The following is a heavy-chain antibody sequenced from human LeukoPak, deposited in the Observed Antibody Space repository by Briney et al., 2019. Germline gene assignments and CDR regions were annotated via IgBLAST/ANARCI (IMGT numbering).Heavy chain of an antibody. Sequence: SGGSLRLSCAVSGFSIGNYWMSWVRQAPGKGLEWVANIKQDGSETYYVDSVRGRFTISRDNAKNSLYLQMNRLRAEDTAVYYCARGGDGRWLQLPRDYWGQGTLVTVSS. J-gene: IGHJ4*02. V-gene: IGHV3-7*03. CDR3: ARGGDGRWLQLPRDY. CDR2: IKQDGSET. CDR1: GFSIGNYW. D-gene: IGHD5-24*01.